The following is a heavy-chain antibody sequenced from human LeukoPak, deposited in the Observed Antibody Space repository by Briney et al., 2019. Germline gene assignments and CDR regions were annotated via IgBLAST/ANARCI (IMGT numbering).Heavy chain of an antibody. CDR3: ARDGERISTIGGVYWLDY. Sequence: PGGPLRLSCAASGFTFSTYWMHWVRQVPGKGLVKVAHINTDGTNTAYADSVKGRFTISRDNARSTLYLQMNSLRADDTAVYFCARDGERISTIGGVYWLDYWGQGILVTVSS. V-gene: IGHV3-74*01. D-gene: IGHD3-16*01. CDR1: GFTFSTYW. CDR2: INTDGTNT. J-gene: IGHJ4*02.